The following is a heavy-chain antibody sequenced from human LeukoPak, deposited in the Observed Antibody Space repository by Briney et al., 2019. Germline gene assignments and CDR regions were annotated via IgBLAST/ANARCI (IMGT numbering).Heavy chain of an antibody. CDR2: INPKSGGT. V-gene: IGHV1-2*02. Sequence: ASVKVSCKASGYTFTGYYMHWVRHAPGQGLEWMGWINPKSGGTNYAQKCQGRVTMTRDTSISTAYMELSRLRSDDTAVYYCASLYYYGYSYALDVWGQGTTVTVS. CDR3: ASLYYYGYSYALDV. D-gene: IGHD3-10*01. CDR1: GYTFTGYY. J-gene: IGHJ6*01.